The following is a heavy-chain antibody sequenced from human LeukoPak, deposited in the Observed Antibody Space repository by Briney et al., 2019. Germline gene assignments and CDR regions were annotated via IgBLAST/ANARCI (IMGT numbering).Heavy chain of an antibody. V-gene: IGHV3-23*01. J-gene: IGHJ1*01. D-gene: IGHD4-23*01. CDR2: ISGSGGST. Sequence: GGSLRLSCAASGFTFSSYAMSWVRQAPGKGLEWVSAISGSGGSTYYADSVKGRFTISRDNSKNTLYLQMNSLRAEDTAVYYCAKGPHPVVTPLCFQHWGQGTLVTVSS. CDR1: GFTFSSYA. CDR3: AKGPHPVVTPLCFQH.